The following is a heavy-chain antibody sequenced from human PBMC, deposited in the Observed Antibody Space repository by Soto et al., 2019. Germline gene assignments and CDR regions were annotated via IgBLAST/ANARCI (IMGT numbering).Heavy chain of an antibody. D-gene: IGHD6-13*01. V-gene: IGHV1-69*01. CDR2: IIPYFNTL. CDR3: ASGASRWYPYFFDS. J-gene: IGHJ4*02. CDR1: EGTFNSYA. Sequence: QAQVVQSGAEVRKPGSSVKLSCKASEGTFNSYAIAWVRQAPGQGLEWMGGIIPYFNTLNYAQKFQDRVTITADDSTNTVYMELSSLRSDDTAVYFCASGASRWYPYFFDSWAQGTLVTVSS.